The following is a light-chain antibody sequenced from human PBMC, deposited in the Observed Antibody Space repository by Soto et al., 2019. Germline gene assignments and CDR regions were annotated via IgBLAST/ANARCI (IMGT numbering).Light chain of an antibody. Sequence: LAQPASVSGSPGQSITISCTGTSSDVGTYNLVSWYQQHPGKAPKLLISEDNKRPSGVSNRFSGSKSGNTASLSISGLQAEDEADYYCCSYATVNTFVFGTGTKVTVL. CDR3: CSYATVNTFV. CDR1: SSDVGTYNL. V-gene: IGLV2-23*02. J-gene: IGLJ1*01. CDR2: EDN.